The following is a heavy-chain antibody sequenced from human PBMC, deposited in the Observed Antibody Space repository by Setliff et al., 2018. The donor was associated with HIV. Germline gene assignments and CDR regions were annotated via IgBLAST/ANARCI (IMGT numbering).Heavy chain of an antibody. CDR3: MYGGRTATTH. V-gene: IGHV3-11*04. D-gene: IGHD4-17*01. CDR2: ITNTGSST. CDR1: GFTFSDYY. J-gene: IGHJ4*02. Sequence: GGSLRLSWSASGFTFSDYYLNLFRLAPGKGLEWISHITNTGSSTNYADSVKGRFTISRDNAEYSLYLQMNTLRVEDTAVYYCMYGGRTATTHWGQGTLVTVSS.